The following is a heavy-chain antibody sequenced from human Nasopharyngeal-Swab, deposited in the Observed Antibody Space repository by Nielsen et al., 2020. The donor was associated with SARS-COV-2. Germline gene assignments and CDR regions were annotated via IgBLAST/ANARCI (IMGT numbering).Heavy chain of an antibody. J-gene: IGHJ4*02. D-gene: IGHD3-16*01. Sequence: ASVKVSCKPSGYTFSSYGIAWVRQAPGQGLEWLGWISPYNDYTHYAQKFQGSITMTSDTSTSTAYLELRSLTSDDTAVYYCARELGVGPFDYWGQGTLVTVSS. CDR2: ISPYNDYT. V-gene: IGHV1-18*01. CDR3: ARELGVGPFDY. CDR1: GYTFSSYG.